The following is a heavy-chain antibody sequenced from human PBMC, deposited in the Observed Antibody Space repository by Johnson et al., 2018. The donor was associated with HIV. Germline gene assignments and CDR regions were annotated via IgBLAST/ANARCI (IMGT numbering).Heavy chain of an antibody. J-gene: IGHJ3*02. CDR1: GFTFSSYG. CDR2: IRYDGSNK. CDR3: AKGYSSSWYVAFDI. V-gene: IGHV3-30*02. Sequence: QVQVVESGGGVVQPGGSLRLSCAASGFTFSSYGMHWVRQAPGKGLEWVAFIRYDGSNKYYADSVKGRFTISRDNSKNTRYLQMNSLRAEDTAVYYCAKGYSSSWYVAFDIWGQGTMVTVSS. D-gene: IGHD6-13*01.